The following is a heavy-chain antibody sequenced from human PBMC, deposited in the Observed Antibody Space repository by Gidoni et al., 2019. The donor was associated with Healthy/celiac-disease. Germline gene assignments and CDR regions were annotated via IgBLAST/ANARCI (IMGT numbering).Heavy chain of an antibody. CDR2: IFSNDEK. D-gene: IGHD1-26*01. J-gene: IGHJ2*01. CDR1: VFSPSTARTG. CDR3: ARIQDGSYYLGSWYFDL. Sequence: QVTLKESGPVLVKPTETLTLTCTASVFSPSTARTGVSGIRQPPGKALEWLAHIFSNDEKSYSTSLKSRLTISKDTSKSQVVLTMTNMDPVDTATYYCARIQDGSYYLGSWYFDLWGRGTLVTVSS. V-gene: IGHV2-26*01.